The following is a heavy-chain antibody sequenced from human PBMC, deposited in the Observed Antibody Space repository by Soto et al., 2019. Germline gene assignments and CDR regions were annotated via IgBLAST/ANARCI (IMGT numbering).Heavy chain of an antibody. CDR2: IYYSGSA. Sequence: QVQLQESGPGLVKPSETLSLTCTVSGGSISSYYWSWIRQPPGKGLEWIGYIYYSGSANYNPSLTSRVTISLDTSKNQFSLKLTSAAAADAAVYYCARGYGSGWQNFEYWGQGTLVTVSS. CDR3: ARGYGSGWQNFEY. CDR1: GGSISSYY. D-gene: IGHD6-19*01. J-gene: IGHJ4*02. V-gene: IGHV4-59*01.